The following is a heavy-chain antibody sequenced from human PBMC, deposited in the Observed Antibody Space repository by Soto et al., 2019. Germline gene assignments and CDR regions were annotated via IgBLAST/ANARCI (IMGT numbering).Heavy chain of an antibody. Sequence: GAPVKPSCKASGYAFTSNGMSCVRQAPGQGLEWMGWISAYNGDTNYAQKLQGRVTMTTDTSTSTAYMELRSLRSDDTAVYYCARGRYDYIWGSYRYPDAFDIWGQGTMVTVSS. CDR1: GYAFTSNG. D-gene: IGHD3-16*02. J-gene: IGHJ3*02. CDR3: ARGRYDYIWGSYRYPDAFDI. CDR2: ISAYNGDT. V-gene: IGHV1-18*01.